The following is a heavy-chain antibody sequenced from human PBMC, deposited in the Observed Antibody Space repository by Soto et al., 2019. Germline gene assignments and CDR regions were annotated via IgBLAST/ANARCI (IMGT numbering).Heavy chain of an antibody. CDR3: ATSYYDILTGYPNPAYYDGMDV. CDR2: IIPIFGTA. J-gene: IGHJ6*01. CDR1: GGTFSSYA. Sequence: QVQLVQSGAEVKKPGSSVKVSCKASGGTFSSYAISWVRQAPGQGLEWMGGIIPIFGTANYAQKFQGRVTITADESTSTAYMELSSLRSEDTAVYYCATSYYDILTGYPNPAYYDGMDVWGQGTTVTVSS. V-gene: IGHV1-69*12. D-gene: IGHD3-9*01.